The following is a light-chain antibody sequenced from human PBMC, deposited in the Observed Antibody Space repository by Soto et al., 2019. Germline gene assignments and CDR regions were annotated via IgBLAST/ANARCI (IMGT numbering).Light chain of an antibody. CDR2: EVS. CDR1: SSDVGAYNY. Sequence: QSALTQPASVSGSPGQSITISCTGTSSDVGAYNYVSWYQHHPGRAPKLIIFEVSHRPSGVSDRFSGSKSGTTASLTISGLQTEDEDDYYCTSYTRARNLLFGGGTKVTVL. CDR3: TSYTRARNLL. V-gene: IGLV2-14*01. J-gene: IGLJ2*01.